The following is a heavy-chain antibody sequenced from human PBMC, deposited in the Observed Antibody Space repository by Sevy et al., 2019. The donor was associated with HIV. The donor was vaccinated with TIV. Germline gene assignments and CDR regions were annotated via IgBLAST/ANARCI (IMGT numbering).Heavy chain of an antibody. J-gene: IGHJ6*02. CDR1: GGPFNTYA. Sequence: ASVKVSCKASGGPFNTYAITWIRQAPGQGLEWMGGIIPLFGTTNYAQKFQGRVTITADESRTSAEMELRSRTSEDTAVYYCATDVWGSVQLERHTSYYGMDVWGQGTTVTVSS. CDR2: IIPLFGTT. V-gene: IGHV1-69*13. CDR3: ATDVWGSVQLERHTSYYGMDV. D-gene: IGHD1-1*01.